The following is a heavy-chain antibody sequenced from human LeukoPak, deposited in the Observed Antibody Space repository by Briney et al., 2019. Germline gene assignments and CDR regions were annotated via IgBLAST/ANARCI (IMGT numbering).Heavy chain of an antibody. D-gene: IGHD6-13*01. J-gene: IGHJ4*02. V-gene: IGHV3-66*01. CDR1: GFTVSSNY. CDR2: IYSGGST. CDR3: ASASWYETPFDY. Sequence: GGSLRLSCAASGFTVSSNYMSWIRQAPGKGLEWVSVIYSGGSTYYADSVKGRFTISRDNSKNTLYLQMNSLRAEDTAVYYCASASWYETPFDYWGQGTLVTVST.